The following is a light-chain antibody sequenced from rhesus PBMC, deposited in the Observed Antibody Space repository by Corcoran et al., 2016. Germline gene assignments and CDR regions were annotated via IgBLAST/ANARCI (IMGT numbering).Light chain of an antibody. CDR2: RVS. J-gene: IGKJ1*01. V-gene: IGKV1-69*01. Sequence: DIQMTQSPSSLSASVGDRVTITCRASQGINNWLAWYQQKPGKAPKLLIYRVSKLEVGVPSRISASGAGTDVTLTISSLQPEDIARYYCQQHDTYPWTFGQGTKVEIK. CDR1: QGINNW. CDR3: QQHDTYPWT.